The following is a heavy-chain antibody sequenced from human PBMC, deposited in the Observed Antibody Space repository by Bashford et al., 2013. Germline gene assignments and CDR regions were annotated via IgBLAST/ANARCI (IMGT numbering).Heavy chain of an antibody. CDR2: ISSGGGRT. J-gene: IGHJ3*02. V-gene: IGHV3-23*01. CDR3: ARDFGGGVHAFAM. Sequence: HSGGSLXLSCAASMFTFRSFSMTWVRQTPGRGAGVGLAISSGGGRTDYADSVKGRFTIFRDNSKDTLYLEMKSLRAEDTAVYSCARDFGGGVHAFAMWGQGTVVTVSS. CDR1: MFTFRSFS. D-gene: IGHD3-10*01.